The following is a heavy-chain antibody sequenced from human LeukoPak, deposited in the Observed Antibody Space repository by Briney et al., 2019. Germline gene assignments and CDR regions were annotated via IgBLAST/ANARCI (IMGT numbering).Heavy chain of an antibody. V-gene: IGHV3-21*01. CDR2: ISSSSSYI. CDR1: GFTFGSYS. Sequence: PGGSLRLSCAASGFTFGSYSMNWVRQAPGKGLEWVSSISSSSSYIYYADSVKGRFTISRDNAKNSLYLQMNSLRAEDTAAYYCARDPTPPYRGWYIVCYFDYWGQGTLVTVSS. J-gene: IGHJ4*02. D-gene: IGHD5/OR15-5a*01. CDR3: ARDPTPPYRGWYIVCYFDY.